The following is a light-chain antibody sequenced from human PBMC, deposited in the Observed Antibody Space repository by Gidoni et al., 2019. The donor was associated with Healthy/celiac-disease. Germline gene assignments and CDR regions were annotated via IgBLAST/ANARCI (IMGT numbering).Light chain of an antibody. CDR1: QSDSSCY. V-gene: IGKV3-20*01. CDR3: QQYGSSPRA. J-gene: IGKJ5*01. CDR2: GAS. Sequence: EIVLTQSPGTLSSPTGERATRSCRARQSDSSCYLAWYQQKPGPPPRLLIYGASSRATGIPDRVSGSGSGTDFTLTISRLEAEEFAVYYCQQYGSSPRAFGQGTRLEIK.